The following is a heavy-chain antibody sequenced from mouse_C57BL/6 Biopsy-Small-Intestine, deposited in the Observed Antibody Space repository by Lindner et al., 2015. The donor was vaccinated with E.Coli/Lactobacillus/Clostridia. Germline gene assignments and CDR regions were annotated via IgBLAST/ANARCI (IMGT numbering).Heavy chain of an antibody. D-gene: IGHD1-1*02. Sequence: VQLQESGAELMKPGASVKLSCKATGYTFTAYWIQWVKERPGHGLEWIGEILPGSDSTNYNESFNGKVTFTADTSSNTVYMQVSSLTIEDSAIFYCARRWGFYFDVWGSGSTVTVSS. CDR3: ARRWGFYFDV. V-gene: IGHV1-9*01. CDR1: GYTFTAYW. J-gene: IGHJ1*01. CDR2: ILPGSDST.